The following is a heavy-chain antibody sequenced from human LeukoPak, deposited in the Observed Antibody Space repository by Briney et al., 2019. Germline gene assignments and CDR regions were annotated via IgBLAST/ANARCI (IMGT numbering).Heavy chain of an antibody. J-gene: IGHJ4*02. Sequence: SETLSLTCAVYGGSFSGYYWSWIRQPPGKGLEWIGEINHSGSTNYNPSLKSRVTISVDTSKNQFSLKLSSVTAADTAVYYCARGARTLVGYFDYWGQGTLVTVSS. CDR3: ARGARTLVGYFDY. CDR1: GGSFSGYY. D-gene: IGHD2-15*01. CDR2: INHSGST. V-gene: IGHV4-34*01.